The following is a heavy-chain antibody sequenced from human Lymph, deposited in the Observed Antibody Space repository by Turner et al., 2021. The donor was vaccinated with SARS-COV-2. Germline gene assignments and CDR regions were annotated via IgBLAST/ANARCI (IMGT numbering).Heavy chain of an antibody. D-gene: IGHD4-17*01. CDR3: ARGDYGDYGTVYFDY. CDR2: ISSSSSYI. CDR1: GFTFSSYS. V-gene: IGHV3-21*01. J-gene: IGHJ4*02. Sequence: VQLVESVGGLVKPCASLSLSCAASGFTFSSYSMNWVRQAPGKGLEWVSSISSSSSYIYYADSVKGRFTIARDNAKNSLYLQMNSLRAEDTAVYYCARGDYGDYGTVYFDYWGQGTLVTVSS.